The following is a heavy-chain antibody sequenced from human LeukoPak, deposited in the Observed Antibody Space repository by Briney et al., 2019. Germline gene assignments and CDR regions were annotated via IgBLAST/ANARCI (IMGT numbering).Heavy chain of an antibody. Sequence: GWSLRLSCAASGFTFSSYSMNWVRQAPGKGLEWVSSISRSSNYIYYADSVKGRFTVSRDNAKNSLYLQMNSLRAEDTAVYYCARDAVAFSGYERIYYFDYWGQGTLVTVSS. CDR3: ARDAVAFSGYERIYYFDY. V-gene: IGHV3-21*01. D-gene: IGHD5-12*01. CDR2: ISRSSNYI. J-gene: IGHJ4*02. CDR1: GFTFSSYS.